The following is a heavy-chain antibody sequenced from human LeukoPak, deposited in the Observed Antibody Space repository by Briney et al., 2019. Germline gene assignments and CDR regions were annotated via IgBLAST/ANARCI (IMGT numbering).Heavy chain of an antibody. J-gene: IGHJ5*02. V-gene: IGHV3-7*04. D-gene: IGHD2-15*01. CDR1: GFTFSWYW. Sequence: GGSLRLSCAASGFTFSWYWMSWVRQAPGKGLEWVANIKEDGSEKYYVDSVKGRSTISRDNAKNSLYLQMNSLRAEDTAVYYCARDRGVVGQFDPWGQGTLVTVSS. CDR2: IKEDGSEK. CDR3: ARDRGVVGQFDP.